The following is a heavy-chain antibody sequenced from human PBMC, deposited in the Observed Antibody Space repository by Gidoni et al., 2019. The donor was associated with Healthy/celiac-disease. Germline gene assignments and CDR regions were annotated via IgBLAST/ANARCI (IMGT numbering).Heavy chain of an antibody. CDR2: ISYDGSNK. J-gene: IGHJ3*02. D-gene: IGHD4-17*01. Sequence: QVQLVESGGGVVQPGRSLRLSCAASGFTFSSYAMHWVRQAPGKGLEWVAVISYDGSNKYYADSVKGRFTISRDNSKNTLYLQMNSLRAEDTAVYYCARGEPPYGDSDDAFDIWGQGTMVTVSS. V-gene: IGHV3-30-3*01. CDR3: ARGEPPYGDSDDAFDI. CDR1: GFTFSSYA.